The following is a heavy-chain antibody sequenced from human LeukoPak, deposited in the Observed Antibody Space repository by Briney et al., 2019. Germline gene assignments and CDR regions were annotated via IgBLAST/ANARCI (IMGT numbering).Heavy chain of an antibody. Sequence: ASVQVSCKASGYTFTSYDINWVRQATGQGLEWMGWMNPNSGNTGYAQKFQGRVTMTRNTSISTAYMELSSLRSEDTAVYYCARGFPRASSSSWYYFHYWDQGTLVTVSS. CDR3: ARGFPRASSSSWYYFHY. V-gene: IGHV1-8*01. D-gene: IGHD6-13*01. J-gene: IGHJ4*02. CDR2: MNPNSGNT. CDR1: GYTFTSYD.